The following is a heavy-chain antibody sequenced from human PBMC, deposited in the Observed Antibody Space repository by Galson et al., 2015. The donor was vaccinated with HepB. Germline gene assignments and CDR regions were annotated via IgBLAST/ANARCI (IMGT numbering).Heavy chain of an antibody. Sequence: SVKVSCKASGYTFTNYYMHWVRQAPGQGLEWMGIINPSGGSTTYAQKFQGRVTMTRDTSTITVYMELSSLRSEDTAVYYCARDSGEGAGTGDYYYYYMDVWGKGTTVTVSS. CDR2: INPSGGST. D-gene: IGHD6-19*01. CDR1: GYTFTNYY. CDR3: ARDSGEGAGTGDYYYYYMDV. J-gene: IGHJ6*03. V-gene: IGHV1-46*01.